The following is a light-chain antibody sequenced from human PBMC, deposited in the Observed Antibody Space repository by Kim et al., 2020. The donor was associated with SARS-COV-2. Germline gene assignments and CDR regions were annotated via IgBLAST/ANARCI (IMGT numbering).Light chain of an antibody. Sequence: SYELTQPPSVSVSPGQTASITCSGDKLGDKYANWYQQRPAQSPVLVIYQNTNRPSGIPERFSGSNSGNTATLTISETQAMGEADYYCQAWDSSTRVFGTG. V-gene: IGLV3-1*01. J-gene: IGLJ1*01. CDR2: QNT. CDR3: QAWDSSTRV. CDR1: KLGDKY.